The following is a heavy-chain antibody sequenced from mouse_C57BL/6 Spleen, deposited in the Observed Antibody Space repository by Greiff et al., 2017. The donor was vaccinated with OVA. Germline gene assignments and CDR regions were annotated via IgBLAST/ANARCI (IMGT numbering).Heavy chain of an antibody. D-gene: IGHD1-1*01. J-gene: IGHJ1*03. CDR1: GFTFTDYY. CDR3: ARGGSNWYFDV. Sequence: DVQLVESGGGLVQPGGSLSLSCAASGFTFTDYYMSWVRQPPGKALEWLGFIRNKANGYTTEYSASVKGRFTISRDNSQSILYLQMNALRAEDSATYYCARGGSNWYFDVWGTGTTVTVSS. CDR2: IRNKANGYTT. V-gene: IGHV7-3*01.